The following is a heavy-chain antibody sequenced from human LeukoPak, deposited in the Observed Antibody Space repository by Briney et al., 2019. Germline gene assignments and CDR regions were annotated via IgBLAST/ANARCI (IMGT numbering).Heavy chain of an antibody. CDR3: AGKEQVGGSGWYPHEFDY. J-gene: IGHJ4*02. Sequence: PSETLSLTCTVSGGSISSSSYYWGWIRQPPGKGLEWIGSIYYSGSTYYNPSLKSRVTISVDTSKNQFSLKLSSVTAADTAVYYCAGKEQVGGSGWYPHEFDYWGQGTLVTVSS. CDR2: IYYSGST. V-gene: IGHV4-39*07. CDR1: GGSISSSSYY. D-gene: IGHD6-19*01.